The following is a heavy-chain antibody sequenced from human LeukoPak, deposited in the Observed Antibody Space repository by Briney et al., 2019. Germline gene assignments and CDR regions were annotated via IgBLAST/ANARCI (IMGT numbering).Heavy chain of an antibody. Sequence: ASVKVSCKASGYTFTGYALHWVRQAPGQRLEWMGWINGGSGNTKYSQNFQGRVTITRDTSASTAYMELNSLRSEDTAVYYCARDWGYQLIAYWGQGTLVTVSS. V-gene: IGHV1-3*01. CDR2: INGGSGNT. J-gene: IGHJ4*02. CDR1: GYTFTGYA. D-gene: IGHD2-2*01. CDR3: ARDWGYQLIAY.